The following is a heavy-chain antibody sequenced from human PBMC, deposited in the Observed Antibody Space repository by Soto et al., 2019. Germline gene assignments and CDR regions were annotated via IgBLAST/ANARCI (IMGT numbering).Heavy chain of an antibody. CDR3: AKYPGLGY. J-gene: IGHJ4*02. V-gene: IGHV3-30*18. Sequence: GGSLRLSCAASGFTFSSYGMHWVRQAPGKGLEWVAVISYDGSNKYYADSVKGRFTISRDNSKNTLYLQMNSLRAKDTAVYYCAKYPGLGYWGQGTLVTVSS. D-gene: IGHD2-2*01. CDR2: ISYDGSNK. CDR1: GFTFSSYG.